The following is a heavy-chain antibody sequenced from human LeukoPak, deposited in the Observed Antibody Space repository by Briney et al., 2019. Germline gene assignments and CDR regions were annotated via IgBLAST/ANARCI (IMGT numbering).Heavy chain of an antibody. V-gene: IGHV4-39*01. CDR3: ARPGGSYRYRFDY. J-gene: IGHJ4*02. Sequence: PSQTLSLTCTVSGGSITSSSYYWGWIRQPPGKGLEWVGSVYYSGSTYYNPSLKSRVTISVDTSKNQFSLKLSSVTAADTAVYYCARPGGSYRYRFDYWGQGTLVTVSS. CDR2: VYYSGST. D-gene: IGHD3-16*02. CDR1: GGSITSSSYY.